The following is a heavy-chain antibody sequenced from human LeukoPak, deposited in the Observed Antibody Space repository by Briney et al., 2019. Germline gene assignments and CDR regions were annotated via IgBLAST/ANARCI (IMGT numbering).Heavy chain of an antibody. CDR1: GGSFSGYY. Sequence: SETLSLTCAVYGGSFSGYYWSWIRQPPGKGLEWIGEINHSGSTNYNPSLKSRVTISVDTSKNQFSLKLSSVTAADTAVYYCARDQNIVVVNDYYGMDVWGQGTTVTVSS. V-gene: IGHV4-34*01. CDR2: INHSGST. CDR3: ARDQNIVVVNDYYGMDV. D-gene: IGHD2/OR15-2a*01. J-gene: IGHJ6*02.